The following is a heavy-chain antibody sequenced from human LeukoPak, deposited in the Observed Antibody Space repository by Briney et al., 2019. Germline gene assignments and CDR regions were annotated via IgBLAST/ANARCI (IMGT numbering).Heavy chain of an antibody. V-gene: IGHV4-39*01. Sequence: SETLSLTCTVSGGSISSSSYYWGWIRQPPGKGLEWIGSIYYSGSTYYNPSLKSRVTISVDTSKNQFSLKLSSVTAADTAVYYCARLSGYGLHYYYMDVWGKGTTVTVSS. CDR3: ARLSGYGLHYYYMDV. J-gene: IGHJ6*03. D-gene: IGHD5-12*01. CDR2: IYYSGST. CDR1: GGSISSSSYY.